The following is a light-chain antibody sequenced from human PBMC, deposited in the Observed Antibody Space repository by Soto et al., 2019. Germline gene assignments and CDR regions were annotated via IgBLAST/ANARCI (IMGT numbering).Light chain of an antibody. Sequence: EIVLTQSPGTLSLSPGEGATLSCRASQSVSSTYIAWYQQKPGQAPGLLIYGTSTRATGIPDRFRGSGSGTDVTLTVSRLEPEDFAVFSCQQYSVSPWTFGQGTRVEIK. CDR3: QQYSVSPWT. CDR1: QSVSSTY. V-gene: IGKV3-20*01. CDR2: GTS. J-gene: IGKJ1*01.